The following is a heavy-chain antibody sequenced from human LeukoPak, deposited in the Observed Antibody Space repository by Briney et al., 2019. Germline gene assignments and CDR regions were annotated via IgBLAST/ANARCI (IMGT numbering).Heavy chain of an antibody. J-gene: IGHJ6*02. V-gene: IGHV3-7*05. CDR3: TTVSDSSSPNDYRMDV. Sequence: PGGSLRLSCAASEFTFSYYRMTWVRQAPGKGLERVANINQDGSGKYYLDSVKGRFTISRDNAKNSLYLQMNSLKTEDTAVYYCTTVSDSSSPNDYRMDVWGQGTTVTVSS. CDR2: INQDGSGK. CDR1: EFTFSYYR. D-gene: IGHD6-13*01.